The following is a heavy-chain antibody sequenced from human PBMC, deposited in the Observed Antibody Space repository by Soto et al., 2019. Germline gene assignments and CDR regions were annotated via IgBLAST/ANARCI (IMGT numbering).Heavy chain of an antibody. CDR3: ASRTDDIAVAGNGFNYYYYGMDV. J-gene: IGHJ6*02. D-gene: IGHD6-19*01. CDR2: IYPGLSET. V-gene: IGHV5-51*01. Sequence: GESLKISCQASGYTFINNWIGWVRQKPGKGLEWLGIIYPGLSETRYSPSFRGHVTISVDKTLNTAYLQWDSLKASDTAMYYCASRTDDIAVAGNGFNYYYYGMDVWGQGTTVTVSS. CDR1: GYTFINNW.